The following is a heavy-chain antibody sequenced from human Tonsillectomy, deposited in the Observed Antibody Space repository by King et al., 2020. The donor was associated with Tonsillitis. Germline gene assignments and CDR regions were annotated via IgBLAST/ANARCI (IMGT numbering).Heavy chain of an antibody. CDR3: ARDAGDYGMDV. Sequence: LQLQESGSGLVKPSQTLSLTCAVSGGSISSGGYSWSWIRQPPGKGLEWIGYIYHRESPYYNPSLKSRVTISIDTSKNHLSLNLSSVTAADTAVYYCARDAGDYGMDVWGQGTTVTVSS. V-gene: IGHV4-30-2*01. CDR1: GGSISSGGYS. J-gene: IGHJ6*02. D-gene: IGHD4-17*01. CDR2: IYHRESP.